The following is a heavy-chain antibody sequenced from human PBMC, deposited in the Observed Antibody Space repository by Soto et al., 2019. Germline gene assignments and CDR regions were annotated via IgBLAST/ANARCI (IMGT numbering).Heavy chain of an antibody. CDR2: INSGNGDT. D-gene: IGHD6-19*01. V-gene: IGHV1-3*01. Sequence: ASVKVSCKASGYIFTAYSMHWVRQAPGQRPEWMGWINSGNGDTKYSQKFLGRVTISRDTSASTAYMDLSNLRSEDTAVYFCARDHHSSRQYYFDYWGPGTLVTVSS. CDR1: GYIFTAYS. CDR3: ARDHHSSRQYYFDY. J-gene: IGHJ4*02.